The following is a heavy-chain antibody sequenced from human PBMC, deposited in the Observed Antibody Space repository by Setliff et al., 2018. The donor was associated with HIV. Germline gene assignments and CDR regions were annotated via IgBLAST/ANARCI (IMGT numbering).Heavy chain of an antibody. CDR1: GYYFTTFW. Sequence: PGESLKISCKGSGYYFTTFWIAWVRQMPGKGLEWMGFIYPGDSHTTYSPSFQGQVTISVDTSVSTAYLQWSSLKASATAMYYCARQPGRAAMGRENYYYYYMDVWGKGTTVTVSS. D-gene: IGHD2-2*01. V-gene: IGHV5-51*01. CDR3: ARQPGRAAMGRENYYYYYMDV. J-gene: IGHJ6*03. CDR2: IYPGDSHT.